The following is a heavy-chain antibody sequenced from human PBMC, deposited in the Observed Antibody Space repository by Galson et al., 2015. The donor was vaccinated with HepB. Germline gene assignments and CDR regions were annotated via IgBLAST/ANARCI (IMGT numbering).Heavy chain of an antibody. CDR2: IYYSGTT. D-gene: IGHD3-22*01. V-gene: IGHV4-31*03. J-gene: IGHJ4*02. CDR1: GDSISSARWY. Sequence: TLSLTCTVSGDSISSARWYWSWIRQHPGEGLEWIGFIYYSGTTYYNPSLKSRVTMSLDTSKNQFSLKLISVTAADTAVYYCASQHRGSGYYDFDHWGQGTLVTVSS. CDR3: ASQHRGSGYYDFDH.